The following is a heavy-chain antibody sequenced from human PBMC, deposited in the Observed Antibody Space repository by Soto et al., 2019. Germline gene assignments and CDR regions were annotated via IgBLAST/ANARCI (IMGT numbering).Heavy chain of an antibody. V-gene: IGHV1-69*12. Sequence: QVQLVQSGAEVKKPGSSVKVSCKASGATLNTFINYGITWVRQAPGQGLEWMGGIIPVFGTAHYAQKFQGRVTISADESTRTAYMELSSLRSEDTAVYYCARGAATEIVVVMYDAFEIWAQGTMVTVSS. D-gene: IGHD3-22*01. CDR1: GATLNTFINYG. CDR2: IIPVFGTA. J-gene: IGHJ3*02. CDR3: ARGAATEIVVVMYDAFEI.